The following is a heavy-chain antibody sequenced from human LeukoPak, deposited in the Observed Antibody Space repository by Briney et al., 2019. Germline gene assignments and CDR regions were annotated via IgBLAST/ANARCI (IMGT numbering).Heavy chain of an antibody. D-gene: IGHD6-6*01. CDR3: ARDFAGSSSLNY. Sequence: GASVKVSCKASGYTFTGYYMHWVRQAPGQGLEWMGWINPNSGGTNYAQNFQGRVTMTRDTSISTAYMELSRLRSDDTAVYYCARDFAGSSSLNYWGQGTLVTVSS. CDR2: INPNSGGT. V-gene: IGHV1-2*02. CDR1: GYTFTGYY. J-gene: IGHJ4*02.